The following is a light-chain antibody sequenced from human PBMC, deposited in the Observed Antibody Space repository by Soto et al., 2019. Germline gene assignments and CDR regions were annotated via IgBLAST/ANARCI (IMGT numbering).Light chain of an antibody. V-gene: IGKV1-5*01. CDR2: DVS. CDR1: QSLSHW. CDR3: QQYVPNSPWP. Sequence: DIQMTQSPSTLSASIGDTVTITCRATQSLSHWSAWYQQKPGTAPRLLIYDVSSLESGVPSRFSGSGSGTEFTLTISDLQPAAFATYYCQQYVPNSPWPFGQGTKV. J-gene: IGKJ1*01.